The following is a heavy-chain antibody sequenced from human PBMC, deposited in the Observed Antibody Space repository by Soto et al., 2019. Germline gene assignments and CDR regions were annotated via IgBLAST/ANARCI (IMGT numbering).Heavy chain of an antibody. CDR1: GGSISSYY. D-gene: IGHD3-9*01. V-gene: IGHV4-59*01. Sequence: PSGTLSLTCTVSGGSISSYYWSWIRQPPGKGLEWIGYIYYSGSTNYNPSLKSRVTISVDTSKNQFSLKLSSVTAADTAVYYCARQILYYDILTGYYNGGEYYFDYWGQGTLVTVSS. J-gene: IGHJ4*02. CDR3: ARQILYYDILTGYYNGGEYYFDY. CDR2: IYYSGST.